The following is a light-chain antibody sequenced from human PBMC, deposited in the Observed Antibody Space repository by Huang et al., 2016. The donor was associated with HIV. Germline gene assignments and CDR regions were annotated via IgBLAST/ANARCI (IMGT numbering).Light chain of an antibody. Sequence: DIQMTQSPSAMSASVGDKVTITCRASQAISNYLVWFQQKPGRAPKRLIYDDSSLQSGVPSRFSGSGYGTKCTLPISSLQPEDFATYYGLQHHAYPRTFGPGTKVEVK. J-gene: IGKJ1*01. CDR1: QAISNY. CDR3: LQHHAYPRT. CDR2: DDS. V-gene: IGKV1-17*03.